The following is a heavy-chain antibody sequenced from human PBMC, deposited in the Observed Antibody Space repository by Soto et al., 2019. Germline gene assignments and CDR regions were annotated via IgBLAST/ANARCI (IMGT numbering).Heavy chain of an antibody. CDR1: GFTFSTYG. D-gene: IGHD2-15*01. Sequence: QVQLVESGGGVVQPGRSLRLSCAASGFTFSTYGMHWVRQAPGKGLEWVALISYDGSNKDYADSVKGRFTISRDNSMNTLYLQMNSLRVEDTAVYYCAKTYWGYCSGGSCYYMDVWGKGTTVTVSS. CDR3: AKTYWGYCSGGSCYYMDV. J-gene: IGHJ6*03. CDR2: ISYDGSNK. V-gene: IGHV3-30*18.